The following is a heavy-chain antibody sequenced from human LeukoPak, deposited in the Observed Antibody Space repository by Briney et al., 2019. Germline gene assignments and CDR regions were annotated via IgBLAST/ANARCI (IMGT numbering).Heavy chain of an antibody. D-gene: IGHD1-26*01. CDR1: GFTFSSYG. J-gene: IGHJ5*02. Sequence: PGGSLRLSCAASGFTFSSYGMHWVRQAPGKGLEWVAYIRYDGSNKYYADSVKGRFTISRDNSKSTLYLQMNSLRVEDTAVYYCAKDAVGYQLRMSWFDPWGQGTLVTVSS. CDR2: IRYDGSNK. V-gene: IGHV3-30*02. CDR3: AKDAVGYQLRMSWFDP.